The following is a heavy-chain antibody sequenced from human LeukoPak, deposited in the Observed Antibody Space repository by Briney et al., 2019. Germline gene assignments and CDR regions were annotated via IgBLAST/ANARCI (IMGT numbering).Heavy chain of an antibody. V-gene: IGHV4-38-2*02. J-gene: IGHJ4*02. CDR2: IYHSGGT. Sequence: SETLSLTCTVSGDSIRRGYYWGWIRQTPGKGLQWTGSIYHSGGTYYEPSLKSRVTISVDTSRNQFSPKMSSVTAADTAVFYCARAVELYYDNSGYYSDPYFDYWGQGTLVTVSS. D-gene: IGHD3-22*01. CDR3: ARAVELYYDNSGYYSDPYFDY. CDR1: GDSIRRGYY.